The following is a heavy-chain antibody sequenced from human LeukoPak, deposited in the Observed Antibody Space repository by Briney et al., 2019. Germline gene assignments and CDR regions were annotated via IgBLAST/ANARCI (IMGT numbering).Heavy chain of an antibody. CDR1: GFTFSSYA. J-gene: IGHJ4*02. V-gene: IGHV3-23*01. D-gene: IGHD6-19*01. Sequence: GGSLRLSCAVSGFTFSSYAMIWVRQAPGRGLVWVSSIGASGDSIYYTDSVKGRFTISRDNSKNTLYLQMNSLRAEDTAVYYCAKASDSSGWYGGYYFDYWGQGTLVTVSS. CDR3: AKASDSSGWYGGYYFDY. CDR2: IGASGDSI.